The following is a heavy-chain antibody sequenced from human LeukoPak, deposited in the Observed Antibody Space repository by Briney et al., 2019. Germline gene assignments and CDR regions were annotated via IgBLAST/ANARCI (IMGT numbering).Heavy chain of an antibody. D-gene: IGHD6-6*01. Sequence: GGSLRLSCAASGFTFSSYGMHWVRQAPGKGLEWVAVISYDGSNKYYADSVKGRFTISRDNSKNTLYLQMNSLRAEDTAVYYCAKAMEDSSSGFDYWGQGTLVTVSS. CDR2: ISYDGSNK. CDR1: GFTFSSYG. J-gene: IGHJ4*02. V-gene: IGHV3-30*18. CDR3: AKAMEDSSSGFDY.